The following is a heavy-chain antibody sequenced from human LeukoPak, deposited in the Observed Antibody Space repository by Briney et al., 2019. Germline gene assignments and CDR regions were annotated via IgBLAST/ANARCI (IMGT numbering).Heavy chain of an antibody. D-gene: IGHD3-22*01. V-gene: IGHV1-18*01. CDR1: GGTFNSYA. J-gene: IGHJ5*02. CDR3: ARDQSYDGSGYYYNWFDP. Sequence: ASVKVSCKASGGTFNSYAINWVRQAPGQGLEWMGWITAYKGNTNYAQNLQGRVTMTTDTSTSTAYMELRSLRSDDTAVYYCARDQSYDGSGYYYNWFDPWGQGTLVTVSS. CDR2: ITAYKGNT.